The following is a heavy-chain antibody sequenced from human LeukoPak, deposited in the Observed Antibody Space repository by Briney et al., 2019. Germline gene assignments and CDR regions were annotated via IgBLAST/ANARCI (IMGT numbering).Heavy chain of an antibody. J-gene: IGHJ4*02. V-gene: IGHV3-21*01. Sequence: TGGSLWHSCAASGFTFSSYTMNWGRQAPGKGLEWVSSIAGSSGYISYADSVKGRFTISRDNAKKSLYLQVTSLTAEDTAVYYCARDRGAYCGGDCYIGFDYWGRGPLVTVSS. CDR1: GFTFSSYT. D-gene: IGHD2-21*02. CDR3: ARDRGAYCGGDCYIGFDY. CDR2: IAGSSGYI.